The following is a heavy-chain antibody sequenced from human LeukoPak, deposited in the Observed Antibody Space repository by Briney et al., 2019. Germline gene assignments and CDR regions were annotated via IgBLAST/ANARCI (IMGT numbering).Heavy chain of an antibody. CDR1: GGSLTNSY. CDR2: IYYSGST. V-gene: IGHV4-59*08. D-gene: IGHD2-21*02. Sequence: PSETLSLTCAFSGGSLTNSYASWIRQPPGKGLVCMGYIYYSGSTNYNPSLKWRVTIPVETSKNQFSLRRNSATAADKGVVYCARQVVTGYFDFWGQGTLVTVSS. J-gene: IGHJ4*02. CDR3: ARQVVTGYFDF.